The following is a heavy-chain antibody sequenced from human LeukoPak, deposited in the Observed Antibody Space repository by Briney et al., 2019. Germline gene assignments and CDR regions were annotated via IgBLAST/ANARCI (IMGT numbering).Heavy chain of an antibody. J-gene: IGHJ4*02. CDR3: ARDRSGSYYALGY. D-gene: IGHD1-26*01. CDR1: GGSISSSSYY. CDR2: IYYSGST. Sequence: SETLSLTCTVSGGSISSSSYYWSWIRQPPGKGLEWIGYIYYSGSTNYNPSLKSRVTISVDTSKNQFSLKLSSVTAADTAVYYCARDRSGSYYALGYWGQGTLVTVSS. V-gene: IGHV4-61*01.